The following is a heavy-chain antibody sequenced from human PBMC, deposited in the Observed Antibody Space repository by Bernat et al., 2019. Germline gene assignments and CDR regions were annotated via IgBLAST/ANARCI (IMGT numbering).Heavy chain of an antibody. J-gene: IGHJ4*02. CDR2: IFSNDGK. CDR3: ARIRFLEWLFPYFDY. V-gene: IGHV2-26*01. D-gene: IGHD3-3*01. CDR1: GFSLSSARMG. Sequence: QVTLKESGPVLVKPTETLTLACTVSGFSLSSARMGVSWIRQPPGKALEWLAQIFSNDGKSYSTSLKSRLTISKDTSKSQVVLTMTNVDPVDTATYYCARIRFLEWLFPYFDYSGQGILVTVSS.